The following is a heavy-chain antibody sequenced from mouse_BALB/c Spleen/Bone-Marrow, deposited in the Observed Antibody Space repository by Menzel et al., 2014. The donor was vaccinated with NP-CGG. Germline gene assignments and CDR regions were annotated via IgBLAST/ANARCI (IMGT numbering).Heavy chain of an antibody. Sequence: VQLHQSGAELVKPGASVKLSCTASGFNIKDTYMHWVKQRPEQGLEWIGRIDPANGNTKYDPKFQGKATITADTSSNTAYLQLSSLTSEDTAVYYCASYYYGSAWFAYWGQGTLVTVSA. V-gene: IGHV14-3*02. D-gene: IGHD1-1*01. CDR2: IDPANGNT. CDR3: ASYYYGSAWFAY. J-gene: IGHJ3*01. CDR1: GFNIKDTY.